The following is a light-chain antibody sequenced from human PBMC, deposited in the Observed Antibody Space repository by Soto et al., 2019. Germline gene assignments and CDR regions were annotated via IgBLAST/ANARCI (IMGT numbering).Light chain of an antibody. CDR3: VLYVGSSLWV. CDR1: SGSVSTSYY. Sequence: QAVVTQEPSFSVSPGGTVTLTCGLSSGSVSTSYYPSWYQQTPGQAPRTLIYSTNTRSSGVPDRFSGSIPGNKAALTITGAQADDESDYYCVLYVGSSLWVFGGGTKLTVL. J-gene: IGLJ3*02. CDR2: STN. V-gene: IGLV8-61*01.